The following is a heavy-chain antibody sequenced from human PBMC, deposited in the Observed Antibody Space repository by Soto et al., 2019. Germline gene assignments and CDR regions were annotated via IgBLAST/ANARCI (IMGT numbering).Heavy chain of an antibody. Sequence: QVQLVQSGAEVKKPGASVKVSCKASGYTFTSYYMHWVRQAPGQGLEWMGIINPSGGSTSYAQKFQGRVTMTRDTSTSTVYMELSSMRSEDTAVYYCARIAPGDYPFDYWGQGTLVTVSS. CDR1: GYTFTSYY. V-gene: IGHV1-46*01. CDR2: INPSGGST. CDR3: ARIAPGDYPFDY. D-gene: IGHD4-17*01. J-gene: IGHJ4*02.